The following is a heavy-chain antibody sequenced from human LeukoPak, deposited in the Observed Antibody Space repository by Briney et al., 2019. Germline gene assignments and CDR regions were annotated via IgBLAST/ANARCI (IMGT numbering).Heavy chain of an antibody. CDR1: GFTFSSYE. V-gene: IGHV3-48*03. J-gene: IGHJ4*02. D-gene: IGHD5-24*01. Sequence: GGSLRLSCAASGFTFSSYEMNWVRQAPGKGLEWVSYISSSGSTIYYADSVKGRFTISRDNAKNPLYLQMNSLRAEDTAVYYCARDKLDGYIDYWGQGTLVTVSS. CDR2: ISSSGSTI. CDR3: ARDKLDGYIDY.